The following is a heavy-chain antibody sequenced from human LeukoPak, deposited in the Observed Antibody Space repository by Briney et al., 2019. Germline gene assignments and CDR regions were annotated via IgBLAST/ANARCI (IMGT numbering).Heavy chain of an antibody. CDR1: GIMFSDYS. CDR2: ISGSGAHT. Sequence: PGGSLRLSCAASGIMFSDYSMSWVRQAPGKGLEWVSIISGSGAHTYYAASVTGRFTLSRDNSKNTLFLRMNSLRVEDTAVYFCANMYHMHTSYYYGMDVWGHGTAVTVSS. V-gene: IGHV3-23*01. CDR3: ANMYHMHTSYYYGMDV. J-gene: IGHJ6*02. D-gene: IGHD2-2*01.